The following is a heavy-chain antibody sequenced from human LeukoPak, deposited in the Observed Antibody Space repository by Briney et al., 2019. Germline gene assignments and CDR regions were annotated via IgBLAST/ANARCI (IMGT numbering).Heavy chain of an antibody. Sequence: AGGSLRLSCTASGFTFGDYAMSWFRQAPGKGLEWVSYISSSSSYTDYADSVKGRFTISRDNAKNSLNLQMNSLRAEDTAVYYCARDSGYSGYSDYWGQGTLVTVSS. CDR2: ISSSSSYT. CDR1: GFTFGDYA. V-gene: IGHV3-11*05. J-gene: IGHJ4*02. CDR3: ARDSGYSGYSDY. D-gene: IGHD5-12*01.